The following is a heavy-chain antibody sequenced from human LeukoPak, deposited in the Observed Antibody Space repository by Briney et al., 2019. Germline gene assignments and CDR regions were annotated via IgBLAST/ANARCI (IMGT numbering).Heavy chain of an antibody. Sequence: PSETLSLTCTVSGGSISSYYWSWIRQPPGKGLEWIGYIYYSGSTNYNPSLKSRVTISVDTSKNQFSLKLSSVTAADTAVYYCASFKYYYDSSGYYRFDYWGQGTLVTVSS. D-gene: IGHD3-22*01. CDR2: IYYSGST. V-gene: IGHV4-59*01. CDR1: GGSISSYY. J-gene: IGHJ4*02. CDR3: ASFKYYYDSSGYYRFDY.